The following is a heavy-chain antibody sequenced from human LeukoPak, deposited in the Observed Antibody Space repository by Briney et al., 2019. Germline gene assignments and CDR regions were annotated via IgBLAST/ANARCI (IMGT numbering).Heavy chain of an antibody. J-gene: IGHJ3*02. V-gene: IGHV4-59*01. CDR1: GASISSFY. D-gene: IGHD2-2*01. Sequence: PSETLSLTCTVSGASISSFYWSWIRQPPGKELEWIGYIYYSGSTNYNPSLKSRVTISIDSSKNQFSLKLTSVTAADTAVYYCARDGQLLSPDAFDIWGQGTMVTVSS. CDR3: ARDGQLLSPDAFDI. CDR2: IYYSGST.